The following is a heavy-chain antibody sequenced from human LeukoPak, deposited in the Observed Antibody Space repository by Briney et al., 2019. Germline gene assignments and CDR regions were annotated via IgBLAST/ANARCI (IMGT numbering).Heavy chain of an antibody. CDR2: IVPIFNAA. Sequence: GASVKVSCKTSGDTLNNYAINWVRQAPGQGPEWMGRIVPIFNAAAYAPKFQGRLTITAYISTRTVYMELRSLTSEDTAVYYCVRGPVTSDGSGFYYYYMDVWGKGTIVTVSS. CDR1: GDTLNNYA. V-gene: IGHV1-69*06. D-gene: IGHD2-2*01. J-gene: IGHJ6*03. CDR3: VRGPVTSDGSGFYYYYMDV.